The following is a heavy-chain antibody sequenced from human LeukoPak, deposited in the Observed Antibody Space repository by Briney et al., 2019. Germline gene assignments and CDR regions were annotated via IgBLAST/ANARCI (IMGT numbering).Heavy chain of an antibody. J-gene: IGHJ4*02. D-gene: IGHD3-10*01. Sequence: GGSLRLSCAASGFTFSSYSMNWVRQAPGKGLEWVSYISSSSSTMYYADSVKGRFSISRDNAKNSLYLQMNSLRAEDTAVYYCARVTSGSSYRPFDYWGQGTLVTVSS. CDR3: ARVTSGSSYRPFDY. CDR1: GFTFSSYS. V-gene: IGHV3-48*01. CDR2: ISSSSSTM.